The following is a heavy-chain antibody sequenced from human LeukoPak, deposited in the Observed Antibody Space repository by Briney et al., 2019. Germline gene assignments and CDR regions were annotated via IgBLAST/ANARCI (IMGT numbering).Heavy chain of an antibody. CDR3: ARAPYGNYYYYYMDV. Sequence: GGSLRLSCAATGFTVSINYMSLVRQAPGKWLKSVSIIYSGGSTYYADSVQGRFTISRDNSKNTLYLQMNSLRAEDTAVYYCARAPYGNYYYYYMDVWGKGTTVTVSS. J-gene: IGHJ6*03. V-gene: IGHV3-53*01. CDR1: GFTVSINY. CDR2: IYSGGST. D-gene: IGHD3-10*01.